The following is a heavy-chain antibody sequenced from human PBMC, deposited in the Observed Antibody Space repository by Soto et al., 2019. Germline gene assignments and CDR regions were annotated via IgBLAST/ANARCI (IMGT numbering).Heavy chain of an antibody. Sequence: PSETLSLTCTVSGGSISSGDYYWSWIRQPPGKGLEWIGYIYYSGSTYYNPSLKSRVTISVDTSKNQFSLKLSSVTAADTAVYYCARANDFWSGYCYYGMDVWGQVTTVTVSS. CDR1: GGSISSGDYY. CDR3: ARANDFWSGYCYYGMDV. J-gene: IGHJ6*02. D-gene: IGHD3-3*01. CDR2: IYYSGST. V-gene: IGHV4-30-4*01.